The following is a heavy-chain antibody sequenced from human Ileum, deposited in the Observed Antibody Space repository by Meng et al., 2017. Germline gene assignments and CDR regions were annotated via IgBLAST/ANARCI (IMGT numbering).Heavy chain of an antibody. Sequence: QVHPSQWGPGLLRPSATLPPPCAVFGGSFNDYYWSWVRPSPGKGLEWIGQIHHSGRTNYTSSLERRLTISVDTSKSQFSLKLTSVTAADTAMYYCVRGPARETHDFDYWGQGALVTVSS. J-gene: IGHJ4*02. CDR3: VRGPARETHDFDY. CDR1: GGSFNDYY. D-gene: IGHD1-26*01. V-gene: IGHV4-34*01. CDR2: IHHSGRT.